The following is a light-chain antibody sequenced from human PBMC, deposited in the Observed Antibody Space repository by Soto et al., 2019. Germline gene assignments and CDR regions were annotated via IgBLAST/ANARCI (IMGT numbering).Light chain of an antibody. CDR2: GAS. CDR1: QSVSSNY. CDR3: QQYGTSPPWT. V-gene: IGKV3-20*01. J-gene: IGKJ1*01. Sequence: EIVLTQSPGTLSLSPGERATVSCRASQSVSSNYLAWYQQKPGQAPRLLIYGASGRATDIPDRFSGSGSGTDFTLTISRLEPEDFAVYYCQQYGTSPPWTFGQGTKVDFK.